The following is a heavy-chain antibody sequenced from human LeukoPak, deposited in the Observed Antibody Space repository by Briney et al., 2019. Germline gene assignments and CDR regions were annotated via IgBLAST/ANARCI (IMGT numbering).Heavy chain of an antibody. V-gene: IGHV4-59*08. D-gene: IGHD6-13*01. J-gene: IGHJ1*01. CDR3: ARLPGIAAV. CDR1: GGSTSRYY. CDR2: IYYTGST. Sequence: SETLSLTCTVSGGSTSRYYWSWIRQPPGKSLEWIGYIYYTGSTTYNPSFKSRVTISIDTSTNRFSLNLTSVTAADTAVYYCARLPGIAAVWGQGTLVIVSS.